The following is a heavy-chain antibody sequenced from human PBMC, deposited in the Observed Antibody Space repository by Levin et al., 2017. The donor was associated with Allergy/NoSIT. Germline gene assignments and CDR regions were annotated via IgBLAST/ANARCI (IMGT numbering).Heavy chain of an antibody. D-gene: IGHD1-26*01. CDR1: GGSITSSY. Sequence: SETLSLTCTVSGGSITSSYWSWIRQPPGKGLEWIGYLFYSGSTNYNPSLKSRVTMSVDMSKNQFSLKLTSVTAADTAAYYCARLRGGSDYEGLFDWWGQGTLVTVSS. CDR3: ARLRGGSDYEGLFDW. V-gene: IGHV4-59*01. J-gene: IGHJ4*02. CDR2: LFYSGST.